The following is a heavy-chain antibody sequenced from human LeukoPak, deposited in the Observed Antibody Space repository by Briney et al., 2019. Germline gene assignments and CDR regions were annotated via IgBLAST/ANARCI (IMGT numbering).Heavy chain of an antibody. V-gene: IGHV4-30-2*01. CDR3: ARWEYSSSAGFDY. Sequence: PSQTLSLTCTVSGGSISSGGYYWSWIRQPPGKGLEWIGYIYHSGSTYYNPSLKSRVTISVDRSKNQFSLKLSSVTAADTAVYYCARWEYSSSAGFDYWGQGTLVTVSS. D-gene: IGHD6-6*01. CDR1: GGSISSGGYY. CDR2: IYHSGST. J-gene: IGHJ4*02.